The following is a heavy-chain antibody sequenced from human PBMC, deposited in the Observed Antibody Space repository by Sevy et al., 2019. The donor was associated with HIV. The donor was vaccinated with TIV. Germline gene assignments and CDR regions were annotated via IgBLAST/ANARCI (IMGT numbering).Heavy chain of an antibody. V-gene: IGHV3-74*01. J-gene: IGHJ5*02. CDR1: GFTFGNFW. Sequence: GGSLRLSCAASGFTFGNFWMHWVRQAPGKGLVWVSRINSDATSISYADSVKGRFTISRDNAENTLYLQMNSLRAEDTAXXYXAPDWRYSGLDPWGQGTLVTVSS. CDR2: INSDATSI. D-gene: IGHD6-13*01. CDR3: APDWRYSGLDP.